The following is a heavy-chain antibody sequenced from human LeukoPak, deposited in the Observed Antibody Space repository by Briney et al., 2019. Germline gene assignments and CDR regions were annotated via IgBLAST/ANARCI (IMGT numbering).Heavy chain of an antibody. Sequence: GGSLRLSCAASGFTFSSYGMHWVREAPGKGWVGGAFIRYDGSNQYSADSVKGRFTISRDNSKNTLYLQMNSLRAEDTAVYYCAKDHFGSSWPYYIDYWGQGTLVTVSS. CDR3: AKDHFGSSWPYYIDY. CDR1: GFTFSSYG. V-gene: IGHV3-30*02. CDR2: IRYDGSNQ. J-gene: IGHJ4*02. D-gene: IGHD6-13*01.